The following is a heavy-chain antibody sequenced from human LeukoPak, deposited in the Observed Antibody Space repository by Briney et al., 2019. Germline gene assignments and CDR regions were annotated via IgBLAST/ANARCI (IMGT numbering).Heavy chain of an antibody. Sequence: PSETLSLTCAVYGGSFSGYYWSWIRQPPGKGQEWIGEINHGGSTNYNPSLKSRVTISVDTSKNQFSLKLSSVTAADTAVYYCARGGVVGFWSGYWPYYFDYWGQGTLVTVSS. D-gene: IGHD3-3*01. J-gene: IGHJ4*02. CDR1: GGSFSGYY. V-gene: IGHV4-34*01. CDR2: INHGGST. CDR3: ARGGVVGFWSGYWPYYFDY.